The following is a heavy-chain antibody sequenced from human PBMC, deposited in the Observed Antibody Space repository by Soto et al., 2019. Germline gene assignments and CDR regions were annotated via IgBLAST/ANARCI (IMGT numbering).Heavy chain of an antibody. V-gene: IGHV1-69*02. CDR1: GDTFSFYT. CDR3: ATNYGSGYRAFDF. CDR2: INPILSMS. J-gene: IGHJ4*02. Sequence: ASLKVSCKASGDTFSFYTINWVRQAPGLGLEWLGRINPILSMSNYAQYFQGRVTITADKSTSTAYMELSSLRSEDTAMYYCATNYGSGYRAFDFWGQGALVTVSS. D-gene: IGHD3-10*01.